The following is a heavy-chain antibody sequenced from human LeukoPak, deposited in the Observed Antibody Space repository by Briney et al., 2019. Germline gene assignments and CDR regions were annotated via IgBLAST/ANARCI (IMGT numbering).Heavy chain of an antibody. D-gene: IGHD4-17*01. CDR1: GFTFSSYS. J-gene: IGHJ4*02. V-gene: IGHV3-21*01. Sequence: PGGSLRLSCAASGFTFSSYSMNWVRQAPGKGLEWVSSISSSSSYIYYADSVKGRFTISRDNAKNSLYLQMNSLRAEDTAVYYCARDRWPYGDYRLMYYFDYWGQGTLVTVSS. CDR2: ISSSSSYI. CDR3: ARDRWPYGDYRLMYYFDY.